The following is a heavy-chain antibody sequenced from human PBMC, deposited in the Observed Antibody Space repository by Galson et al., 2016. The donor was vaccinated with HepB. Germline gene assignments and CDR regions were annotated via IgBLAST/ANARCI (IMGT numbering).Heavy chain of an antibody. CDR2: VYYSGSS. V-gene: IGHV4-39*01. Sequence: SETLSLTCNVSGGSISSTSYYWVWIRQSPGKGLEWIGNVYYSGSSTYNPSLQRRVTISVGPSKNQFYLKLTYVTAADTAGYYRARHGSITRARGVIGALENWGQGTLVTVSS. CDR1: GGSISSTSYY. J-gene: IGHJ4*02. D-gene: IGHD3-10*01. CDR3: ARHGSITRARGVIGALEN.